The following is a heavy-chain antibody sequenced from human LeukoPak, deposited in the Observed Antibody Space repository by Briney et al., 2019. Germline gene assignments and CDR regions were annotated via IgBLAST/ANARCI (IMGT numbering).Heavy chain of an antibody. D-gene: IGHD3-22*01. J-gene: IGHJ3*02. CDR1: GYTFTGYY. CDR2: INPNSGGT. V-gene: IGHV1-2*02. Sequence: ASVKVSCKASGYTFTGYYMHWVRQAPGQGLEWMGWINPNSGGTNYAQKFQGRVTMTRDTSISTAYMELSRLRSDDTAVYYCAREDYYDSSRGGIDAFDIWGQGTMVTVSS. CDR3: AREDYYDSSRGGIDAFDI.